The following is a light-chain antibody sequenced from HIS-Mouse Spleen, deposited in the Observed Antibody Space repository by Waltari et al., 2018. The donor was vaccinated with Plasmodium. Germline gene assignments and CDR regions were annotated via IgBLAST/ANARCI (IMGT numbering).Light chain of an antibody. CDR2: EDS. CDR1: PLPKKY. V-gene: IGLV3-10*01. Sequence: SYELTQPPSVSVSPGQTARITCSGDPLPKKYDSWDQQKSGKAPVLVIYEDSKRPPGIPERFSGSSSGTMATLTISGAQVEDEADYYCYSTDSSGNHRVFGGGTKLTVL. CDR3: YSTDSSGNHRV. J-gene: IGLJ3*02.